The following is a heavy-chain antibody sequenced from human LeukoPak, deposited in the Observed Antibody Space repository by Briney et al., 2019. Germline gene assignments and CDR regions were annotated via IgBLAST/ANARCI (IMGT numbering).Heavy chain of an antibody. Sequence: GASVKVSRKASGYTFTSYDINWVRQATGQGLEWMGWMNPNSGNTGYAQKFQGRVTMTRNTSISTAYMELSSLRSEDTAVYYCARGPYYGSGSYYNHFDYWGQGTLVTVSS. CDR2: MNPNSGNT. J-gene: IGHJ4*02. CDR3: ARGPYYGSGSYYNHFDY. D-gene: IGHD3-10*01. CDR1: GYTFTSYD. V-gene: IGHV1-8*01.